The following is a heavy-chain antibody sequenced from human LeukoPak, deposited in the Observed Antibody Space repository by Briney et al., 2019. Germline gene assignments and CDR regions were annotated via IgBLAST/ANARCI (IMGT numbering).Heavy chain of an antibody. CDR2: IYYSGST. Sequence: SETLSLTCTVSGGSISSYYWSWIRQPPGKGLEWIGYIYYSGSTNYNPSLKSRVTISVDTSKNQFSLKLSSVTAADTAVYYCAKDRPPKTYYYDSSGYYYDAFDIWGQGTMVTVSS. CDR3: AKDRPPKTYYYDSSGYYYDAFDI. J-gene: IGHJ3*02. V-gene: IGHV4-59*01. D-gene: IGHD3-22*01. CDR1: GGSISSYY.